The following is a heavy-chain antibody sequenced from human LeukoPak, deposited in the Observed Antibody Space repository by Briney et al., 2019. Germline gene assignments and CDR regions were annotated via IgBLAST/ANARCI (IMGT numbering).Heavy chain of an antibody. Sequence: PGRSLGLSCTASGFTFGDYAMSWFRQAPGKGLEWVGFIRSKAYGGTTEYAASVKGRFTISRDDSKSIAYLQMNSLKTEDTVVYYCTRETPDGAVVGATNYDYWGQGTLVTVSS. CDR2: IRSKAYGGTT. D-gene: IGHD1-26*01. J-gene: IGHJ4*02. V-gene: IGHV3-49*03. CDR3: TRETPDGAVVGATNYDY. CDR1: GFTFGDYA.